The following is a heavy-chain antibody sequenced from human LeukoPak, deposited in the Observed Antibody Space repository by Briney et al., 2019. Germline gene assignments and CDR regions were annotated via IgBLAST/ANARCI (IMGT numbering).Heavy chain of an antibody. V-gene: IGHV4-34*01. Sequence: SETLSLTCAVYGGSFSGYYWSWIRQPPGKALEWTGEINHSGSTNYNPSLKSRVTISVDTSKNQFSLKLSSVTAADTAVYYCARKDIVVVPAAPDGYMDVWGKGTTVTVSS. D-gene: IGHD2-2*01. J-gene: IGHJ6*03. CDR3: ARKDIVVVPAAPDGYMDV. CDR2: INHSGST. CDR1: GGSFSGYY.